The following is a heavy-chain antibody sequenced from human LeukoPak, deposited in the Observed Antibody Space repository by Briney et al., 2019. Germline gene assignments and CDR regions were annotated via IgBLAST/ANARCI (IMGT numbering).Heavy chain of an antibody. CDR2: ISSSGSSI. CDR3: ARDKEGCSSTSCYVAFDI. D-gene: IGHD2-2*01. Sequence: SGGSLRLSCAASGFTFSNYEMNWVRQAPGKGLEWVSYISSSGSSIYYADSVKGRFTISRDNAKNSLYLQMNSLRAEDTAVYYCARDKEGCSSTSCYVAFDIWGQGTMVTVSS. V-gene: IGHV3-48*03. CDR1: GFTFSNYE. J-gene: IGHJ3*02.